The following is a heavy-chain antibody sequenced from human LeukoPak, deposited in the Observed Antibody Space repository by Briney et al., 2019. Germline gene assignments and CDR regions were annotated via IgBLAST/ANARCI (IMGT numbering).Heavy chain of an antibody. D-gene: IGHD3-22*01. CDR2: ISSSSSTI. V-gene: IGHV3-48*02. J-gene: IGHJ4*02. Sequence: PGGSLRLSCAASGFTFSSYSMNWVRQAPGKGLEWVSYISSSSSTIYYADSVKGRFTIPRDNAKNSLYLQMNSLRDEDTAVYYCAREGYYYDSSGFLSDYWGQGTLVTVSS. CDR3: AREGYYYDSSGFLSDY. CDR1: GFTFSSYS.